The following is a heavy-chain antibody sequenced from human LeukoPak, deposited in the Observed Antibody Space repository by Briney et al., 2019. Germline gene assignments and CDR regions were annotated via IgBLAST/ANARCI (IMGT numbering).Heavy chain of an antibody. D-gene: IGHD6-19*01. Sequence: GASVKVSCKVSGYTLTELSMHRVRQAAGKGLEWMGGFDPEDGETIYAQKFQGRVTMTEDTSTDTAYMELSSLRSEDTAVYYCATSIAVYKSDAFDIWGQGTMVTVSS. CDR3: ATSIAVYKSDAFDI. CDR2: FDPEDGET. J-gene: IGHJ3*02. CDR1: GYTLTELS. V-gene: IGHV1-24*01.